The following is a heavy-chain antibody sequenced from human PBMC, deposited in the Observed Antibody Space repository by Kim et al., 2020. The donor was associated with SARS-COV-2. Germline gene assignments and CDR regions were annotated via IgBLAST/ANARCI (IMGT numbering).Heavy chain of an antibody. V-gene: IGHV3-23*01. J-gene: IGHJ4*02. Sequence: ADSVKGRFTISRDNSKNTLYLQMNSLRAEDTAVYYCAGRPITIFGVVIYYWGQGTLVTVSS. CDR3: AGRPITIFGVVIYY. D-gene: IGHD3-3*01.